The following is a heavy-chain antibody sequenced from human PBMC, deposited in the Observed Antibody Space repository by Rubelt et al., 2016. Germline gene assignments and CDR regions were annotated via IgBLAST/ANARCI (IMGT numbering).Heavy chain of an antibody. CDR2: ISAYNENT. V-gene: IGHV1-18*01. CDR3: ARDLPPFRRYNWNFPLDY. J-gene: IGHJ4*02. Sequence: QVQLVQSGAEVKKPGASVKVSCTASGYTFTSYGISWVRQAPGQGLEWMGWISAYNENTHYAQKLQGRVTMNTDTSTSTAYMELRSLRSDDTAVYYCARDLPPFRRYNWNFPLDYWGQGTLVTVSS. D-gene: IGHD1-7*01. CDR1: GYTFTSYG.